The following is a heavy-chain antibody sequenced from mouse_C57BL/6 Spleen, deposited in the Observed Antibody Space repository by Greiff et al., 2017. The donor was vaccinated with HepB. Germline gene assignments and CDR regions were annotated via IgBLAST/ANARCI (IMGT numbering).Heavy chain of an antibody. V-gene: IGHV1-80*01. Sequence: QVTLKESGAELVKPGASVKISCKASGYAFSSYWMNWVKQRPGKGLEWIGQIYPGDGDTNYNGKFKGKATLTADKSSSTAYMQLSSLTSEDSAVYFCARDYGNYPYYFDYWGQGTTLTVSS. CDR2: IYPGDGDT. CDR1: GYAFSSYW. CDR3: ARDYGNYPYYFDY. D-gene: IGHD2-1*01. J-gene: IGHJ2*01.